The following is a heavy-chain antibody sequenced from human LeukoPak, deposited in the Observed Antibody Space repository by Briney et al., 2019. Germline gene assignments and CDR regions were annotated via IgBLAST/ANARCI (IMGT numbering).Heavy chain of an antibody. D-gene: IGHD6-13*01. CDR1: GGTFSSYA. Sequence: SVKVSCKASGGTFSSYAISWVRQAPGQGLEWMGGIIPIFGTANYAQKFQGRVTITADESTSAAYMELSSLRSEDTAVYYCAREARIAAAGPPDWFDPWGQGTLVTVSS. CDR2: IIPIFGTA. CDR3: AREARIAAAGPPDWFDP. J-gene: IGHJ5*02. V-gene: IGHV1-69*01.